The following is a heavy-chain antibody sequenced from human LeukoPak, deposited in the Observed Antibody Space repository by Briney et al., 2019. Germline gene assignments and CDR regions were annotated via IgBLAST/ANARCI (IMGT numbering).Heavy chain of an antibody. V-gene: IGHV4-34*01. CDR3: ARIPGYNWNYVVWFDP. Sequence: SETLSLTCAVYGGSFSGYYWGWIRQPPGKGLGWIGEINHSGSTNYNPSLKSRVTISVDTSKNQFSLKLSSVTAADTAVYYCARIPGYNWNYVVWFDPWGQGTLVTVSS. D-gene: IGHD1-7*01. CDR1: GGSFSGYY. CDR2: INHSGST. J-gene: IGHJ5*02.